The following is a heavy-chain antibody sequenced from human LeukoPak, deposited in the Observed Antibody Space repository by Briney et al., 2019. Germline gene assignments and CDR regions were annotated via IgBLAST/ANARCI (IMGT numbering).Heavy chain of an antibody. CDR2: ISYDGSNK. D-gene: IGHD3-22*01. J-gene: IGHJ4*02. CDR3: AKDQGNYYDSSGYGPFDY. V-gene: IGHV3-30*18. Sequence: GGSLRLSCAASGFTFSSYGMHWVRQAPGKGLEWVAVISYDGSNKYYADSVKGRFTISRDNSKNTLYLQMNSLRAEDTAVYYCAKDQGNYYDSSGYGPFDYWGQGTLVTVSS. CDR1: GFTFSSYG.